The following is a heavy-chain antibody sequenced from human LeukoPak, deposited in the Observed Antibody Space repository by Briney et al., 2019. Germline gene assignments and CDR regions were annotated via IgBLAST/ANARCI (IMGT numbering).Heavy chain of an antibody. CDR2: FDPEDGET. J-gene: IGHJ3*02. CDR3: ATDRLVGAKEDAFDI. Sequence: ASVKVSCKVSGYTLTELSMHWVRQAPGKGLEWMGGFDPEDGETIYAQKFQGRVTMTEDTSTDTAYMELSSLRSEDTAVYYCATDRLVGAKEDAFDIWGQGTMVTVSS. D-gene: IGHD1-26*01. V-gene: IGHV1-24*01. CDR1: GYTLTELS.